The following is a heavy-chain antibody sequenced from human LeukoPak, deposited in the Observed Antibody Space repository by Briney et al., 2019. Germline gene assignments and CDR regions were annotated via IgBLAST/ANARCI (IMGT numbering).Heavy chain of an antibody. CDR2: INPNSGGT. J-gene: IGHJ4*02. CDR3: ARDRGAYSSGLFDY. D-gene: IGHD6-19*01. Sequence: ASVKASCKASGYTFTGYYMHWVRQAPGQGLEWMGWINPNSGGTNYAQKFQGRVTMTRDTSISTAYMELSRLRSDDTAVYYCARDRGAYSSGLFDYWGQGTLVTVSS. CDR1: GYTFTGYY. V-gene: IGHV1-2*02.